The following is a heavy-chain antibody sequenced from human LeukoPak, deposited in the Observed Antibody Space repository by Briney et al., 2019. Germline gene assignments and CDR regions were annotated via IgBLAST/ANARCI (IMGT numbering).Heavy chain of an antibody. J-gene: IGHJ1*01. CDR1: GYSISSGYY. CDR2: IYHSGST. D-gene: IGHD3-22*01. V-gene: IGHV4-38-2*02. Sequence: SETLSLTCTVSGYSISSGYYWGWIRQPPGKGLEWIGSIYHSGSTYYNPSLKSRVTISVDTSKNQFSLKLSSVTAADTAVYYCASSYDSSGYYYLYFRHWGQGTLVTVSS. CDR3: ASSYDSSGYYYLYFRH.